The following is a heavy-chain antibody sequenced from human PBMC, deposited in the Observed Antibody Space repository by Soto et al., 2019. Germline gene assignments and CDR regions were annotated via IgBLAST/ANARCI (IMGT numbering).Heavy chain of an antibody. Sequence: SETLSLTCSVSGGSISSGTSYWSWIRQRPGEGLEWIGYIFYSGGFYYTPSLRGRVLILADTSKNQFTLTLSSVTAADTAVYFCARAPETPSNFGVAQPYFFDYWGQGALVTVSS. V-gene: IGHV4-31*03. CDR3: ARAPETPSNFGVAQPYFFDY. D-gene: IGHD3-3*01. CDR2: IFYSGGF. CDR1: GGSISSGTSY. J-gene: IGHJ4*02.